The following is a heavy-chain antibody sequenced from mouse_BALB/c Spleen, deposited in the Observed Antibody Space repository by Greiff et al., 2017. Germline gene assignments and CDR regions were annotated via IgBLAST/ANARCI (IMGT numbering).Heavy chain of an antibody. CDR3: ARSYDYFAY. J-gene: IGHJ3*01. V-gene: IGHV5-6-5*01. CDR2: ISSGGST. CDR1: GFTFSSYT. Sequence: EVHLVESGGGLVQPGGSLKLSCAASGFTFSSYTMSWVRQTPEKRLEWVASISSGGSTYYPDSVKGRFTISRDNARNILYLQMSSLRSEDTAMYYCARSYDYFAYWGQGTLVTVSA. D-gene: IGHD2-4*01.